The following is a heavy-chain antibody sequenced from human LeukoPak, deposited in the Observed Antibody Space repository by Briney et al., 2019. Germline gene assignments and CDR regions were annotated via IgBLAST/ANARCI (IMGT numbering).Heavy chain of an antibody. Sequence: PSETLSLTCTVSGGSISSGDYYWSWIRQPPGKGLEWIGYIYYSGSTYYNPSLKSRVTISVDTSKNQSSLKLSPVTAADTAVYYCARDLLNEGNHLDYWGQGTLVTVSS. CDR3: ARDLLNEGNHLDY. CDR1: GGSISSGDYY. V-gene: IGHV4-30-4*01. CDR2: IYYSGST. D-gene: IGHD4-23*01. J-gene: IGHJ4*02.